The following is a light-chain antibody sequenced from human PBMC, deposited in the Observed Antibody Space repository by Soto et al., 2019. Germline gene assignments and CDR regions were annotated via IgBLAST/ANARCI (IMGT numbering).Light chain of an antibody. V-gene: IGKV1-39*01. CDR3: QQSYSTPQIT. Sequence: DIQMTQSPASRSASVGNRVTITCRASQSLSTFLNWYQQKLGKAPKLLIYAASTLRSGVPSGFSGSGSGTDFALTISSLQPEDFATYYCQQSYSTPQITFGQGTRLEIK. CDR2: AAS. J-gene: IGKJ5*01. CDR1: QSLSTF.